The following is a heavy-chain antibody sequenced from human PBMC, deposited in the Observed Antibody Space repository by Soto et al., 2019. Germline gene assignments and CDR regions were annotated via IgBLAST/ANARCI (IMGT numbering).Heavy chain of an antibody. CDR3: ARDGTVTTHYYYGMDV. D-gene: IGHD4-17*01. CDR2: IYTSGST. V-gene: IGHV4-4*07. J-gene: IGHJ6*02. Sequence: PSETLSLTCTVSGGSISSYYWSWIRQPAGKGLEWIGRIYTSGSTNYNPSLKSRVTMSVDTSKNQFSLKLSSVTAADTAVYYCARDGTVTTHYYYGMDVWGQGTTVTSP. CDR1: GGSISSYY.